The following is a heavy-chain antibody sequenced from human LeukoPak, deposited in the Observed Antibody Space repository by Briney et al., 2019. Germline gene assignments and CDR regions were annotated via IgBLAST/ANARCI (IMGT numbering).Heavy chain of an antibody. D-gene: IGHD6-19*01. CDR3: ATQNTWLEFDP. J-gene: IGHJ5*02. CDR1: GFTFSSYS. CDR2: ISWNSGSI. Sequence: PGGSLRLSCAASGFTFSSYSMNWVRQAPGKGLEWVSGISWNSGSIGYADSVKGRFTISRDNAKNSLYLQMNSLRAEDTALYYCATQNTWLEFDPWGQGTLVTVSS. V-gene: IGHV3-9*01.